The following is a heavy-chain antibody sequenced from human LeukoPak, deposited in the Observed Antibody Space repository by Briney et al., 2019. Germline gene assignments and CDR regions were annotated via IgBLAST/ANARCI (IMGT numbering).Heavy chain of an antibody. CDR1: GGSFSGYY. J-gene: IGHJ4*02. V-gene: IGHV4-34*01. CDR3: ARVGGRYGSGSYYMPKWVDY. D-gene: IGHD3-10*01. CDR2: INHSGST. Sequence: SETLSLTCAVYGGSFSGYYWSWIRQPPGKGLEWIGEINHSGSTNYNPSLKSRVTISVDTPKNQFSLEPSSVTAADTAMYYCARVGGRYGSGSYYMPKWVDYWGQGTLVTVSS.